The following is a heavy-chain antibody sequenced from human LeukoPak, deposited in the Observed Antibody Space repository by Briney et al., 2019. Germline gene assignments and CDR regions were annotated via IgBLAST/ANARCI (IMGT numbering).Heavy chain of an antibody. J-gene: IGHJ4*02. V-gene: IGHV4-38-2*02. CDR3: ASGLGDDPFDY. D-gene: IGHD2-21*01. Sequence: SETLSLTCTVSGYSISSGYYWGWIRQPPGKGLEWIGSIYHSGSTYYNPSLKSRVTISVDTSKNQFSLKLSSVTAADTAVYYCASGLGDDPFDYWGQGTLVTVSS. CDR1: GYSISSGYY. CDR2: IYHSGST.